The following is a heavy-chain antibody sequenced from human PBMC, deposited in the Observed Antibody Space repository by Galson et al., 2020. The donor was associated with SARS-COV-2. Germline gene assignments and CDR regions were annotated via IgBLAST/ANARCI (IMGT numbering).Heavy chain of an antibody. Sequence: GGSLRLSCAASGFTFSSYWMSWVRQAPGKGLEWVANIKQDGSENYYVDSVKGRFTISRDNAKNSLYLQMNSLRAEDTAVYYCARNRDSSGYYYEIDYWGQGTLVTVSS. D-gene: IGHD3-22*01. V-gene: IGHV3-7*01. CDR3: ARNRDSSGYYYEIDY. CDR1: GFTFSSYW. J-gene: IGHJ4*02. CDR2: IKQDGSEN.